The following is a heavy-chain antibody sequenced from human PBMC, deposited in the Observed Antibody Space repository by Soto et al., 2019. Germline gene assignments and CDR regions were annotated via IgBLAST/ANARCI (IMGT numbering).Heavy chain of an antibody. V-gene: IGHV1-3*01. CDR2: INAGNGNT. D-gene: IGHD5-18*01. CDR1: GGTFSSYT. J-gene: IGHJ3*02. Sequence: GASVKVSCKASGGTFSSYTISWVRQAPGQRLEWMGWINAGNGNTKYSQKFQGRVTITRDTSASTAYMELSSLRSEDTAVYYCARSGYSYGYWAFDIWGQGTMVTVSS. CDR3: ARSGYSYGYWAFDI.